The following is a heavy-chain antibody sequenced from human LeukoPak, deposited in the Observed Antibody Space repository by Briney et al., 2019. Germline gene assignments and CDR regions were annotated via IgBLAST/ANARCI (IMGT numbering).Heavy chain of an antibody. V-gene: IGHV4-39*01. D-gene: IGHD3-22*01. CDR2: IYYSGST. CDR1: SGSISSSSYY. J-gene: IGHJ4*02. Sequence: PSETLSLTCTVSSGSISSSSYYWGWIRQPPGKGLEWIGNIYYSGSTYYNPSLKSRVTISVDTSQSQFSLRLSSVTAADTAVYYCARYDSGGFYRNFDYWGQGTLVTVSS. CDR3: ARYDSGGFYRNFDY.